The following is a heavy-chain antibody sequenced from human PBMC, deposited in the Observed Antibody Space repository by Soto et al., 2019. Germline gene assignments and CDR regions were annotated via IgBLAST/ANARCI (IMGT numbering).Heavy chain of an antibody. D-gene: IGHD2-21*02. CDR3: AREVVTETTWGSFDS. CDR1: GGGTLSNDA. Sequence: QVHLVQSGADGRKSGSSVRVSCTASGGGTLSNDAISWVRQAPGQGLEWLGRISPFFGTTDYSQSFQDRLTMTADTSTGTVYMDLRSLKSDDTAVYYCAREVVTETTWGSFDSWGQGTLVTVSS. CDR2: ISPFFGTT. V-gene: IGHV1-69*06. J-gene: IGHJ4*02.